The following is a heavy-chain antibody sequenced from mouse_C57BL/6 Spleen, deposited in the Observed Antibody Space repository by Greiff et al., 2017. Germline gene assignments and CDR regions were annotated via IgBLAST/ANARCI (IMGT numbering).Heavy chain of an antibody. CDR1: GYTFTSYG. CDR3: SLFTTVVAPDAMDY. V-gene: IGHV1-81*01. CDR2: IYPRSGST. Sequence: QVQLQQSGAELARPGASVKLSCKASGYTFTSYGISWVKQRTGQGLEWIGEIYPRSGSTYYNEKFKGKATLTADKSYSTACMELRSLTSEDSAVYFFSLFTTVVAPDAMDYWGQGTSVTVSS. D-gene: IGHD1-1*01. J-gene: IGHJ4*01.